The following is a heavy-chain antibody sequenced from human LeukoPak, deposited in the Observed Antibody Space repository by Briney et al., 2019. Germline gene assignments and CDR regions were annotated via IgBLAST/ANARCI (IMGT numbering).Heavy chain of an antibody. CDR2: IYPGDSDT. CDR3: ARSPSSYYYCYGMDV. CDR1: GYSFTSYW. J-gene: IGHJ6*02. V-gene: IGHV5-51*01. Sequence: GESLKISCKGSGYSFTSYWIGWVRQMPGKGLEWMGIIYPGDSDTRYSPSFQGQVTISADKSISTAYLQWSSLKASDTAMYYCARSPSSYYYCYGMDVWGQGTTVTVSS.